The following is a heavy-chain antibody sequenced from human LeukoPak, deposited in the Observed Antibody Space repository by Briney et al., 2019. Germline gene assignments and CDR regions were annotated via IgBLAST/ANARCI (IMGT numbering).Heavy chain of an antibody. CDR1: GGTFSSYA. V-gene: IGHV1-69*13. CDR2: IIPIFGTA. CDR3: AKRGGTLYSGYDWGSFDY. Sequence: SVKVSCKASGGTFSSYAISWVRQAPGQGLEWMGGIIPIFGTANYAQKFQGRVTITADESTSTAYMELSSLRSEDTALYYCAKRGGTLYSGYDWGSFDYWGQGTLVTVSS. J-gene: IGHJ4*02. D-gene: IGHD5-12*01.